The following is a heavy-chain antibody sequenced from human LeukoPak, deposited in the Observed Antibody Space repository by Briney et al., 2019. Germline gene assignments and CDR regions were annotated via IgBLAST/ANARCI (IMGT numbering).Heavy chain of an antibody. D-gene: IGHD3-9*01. J-gene: IGHJ3*02. Sequence: ASVMVSCKASGYTFTSYYMHWVRQAPGQGLEWMGWINPNSGGTNYAQKFQGRVTMTRDTSISTAYMELSRLRSDDTAVYYCASREYYDILTGPNPHDAFDIWGQGTMVTVSS. V-gene: IGHV1-2*02. CDR3: ASREYYDILTGPNPHDAFDI. CDR2: INPNSGGT. CDR1: GYTFTSYY.